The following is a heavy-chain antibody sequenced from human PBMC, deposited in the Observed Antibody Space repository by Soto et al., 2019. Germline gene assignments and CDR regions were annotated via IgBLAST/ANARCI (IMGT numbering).Heavy chain of an antibody. V-gene: IGHV3-21*01. CDR2: VSSSSSYI. CDR1: GFTFSGYS. CDR3: ARVRGVVISYYYGMDV. Sequence: GGSLRLSCAASGFTFSGYSMNGVRQAPGKGLEWVSSVSSSSSYIYYADSVKGRFTISRDNAKNSLYLQMNSLRAEDTAVYYCARVRGVVISYYYGMDVWGQGTTVPVYS. J-gene: IGHJ6*02. D-gene: IGHD3-3*01.